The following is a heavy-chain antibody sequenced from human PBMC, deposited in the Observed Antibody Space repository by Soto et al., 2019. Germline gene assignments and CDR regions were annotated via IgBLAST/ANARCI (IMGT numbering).Heavy chain of an antibody. CDR1: GFTFDDYA. D-gene: IGHD6-6*01. J-gene: IGHJ4*02. CDR3: AKDRGRTIAARFFDY. Sequence: PGGSLRLSCAASGFTFDDYAMHWVRQAPGKGLEWVSGISWNSGSIGYADSVKGRFTISRDNAKNSLYLQMNSLRAEDTALYYCAKDRGRTIAARFFDYWGQGTLVTVS. V-gene: IGHV3-9*01. CDR2: ISWNSGSI.